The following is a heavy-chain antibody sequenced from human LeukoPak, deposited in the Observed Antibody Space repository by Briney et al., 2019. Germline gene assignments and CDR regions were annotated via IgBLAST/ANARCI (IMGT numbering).Heavy chain of an antibody. Sequence: SETLSLTCTVSGGSITSYYWGWIRQPPGKGLEWIGYIHYSESTKYNPSLKSRVTMSVDTSKNQFSLKLSSVTAADTAVYYCASRSGSFSDALDIWGQGTLVTVSS. CDR3: ASRSGSFSDALDI. J-gene: IGHJ3*02. D-gene: IGHD3-10*01. CDR2: IHYSEST. CDR1: GGSITSYY. V-gene: IGHV4-59*08.